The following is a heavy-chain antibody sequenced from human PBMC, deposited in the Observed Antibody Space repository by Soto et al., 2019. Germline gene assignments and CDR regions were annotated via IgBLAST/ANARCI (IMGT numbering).Heavy chain of an antibody. CDR1: GGSISSSSYY. J-gene: IGHJ4*02. D-gene: IGHD6-19*01. CDR3: ARVVRGIAVAGRDY. CDR2: IYYSGST. Sequence: PSETLSLTCTVSGGSISSSSYYWGWIRQPPGKGLEWIGSIYYSGSTYYNPSLKSRVTISVDTSKNQFSLKLSSVTAADTAVYYCARVVRGIAVAGRDYWGQGTLVTVSS. V-gene: IGHV4-39*01.